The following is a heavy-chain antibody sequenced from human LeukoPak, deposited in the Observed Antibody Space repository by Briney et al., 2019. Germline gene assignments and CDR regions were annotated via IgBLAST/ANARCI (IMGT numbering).Heavy chain of an antibody. CDR1: GGTFSSYA. D-gene: IGHD4-11*01. V-gene: IGHV1-69*04. CDR3: AGPDYSNYVGVYYYYGMDV. J-gene: IGHJ6*02. Sequence: SVKVSCKASGGTFSSYAISWVRQAPGQGLEWMGRIIPILGIANYAQKFQGRVTITADKSTSTAYMELSSLRSEDTAVYYCAGPDYSNYVGVYYYYGMDVWGQGTTVTVSS. CDR2: IIPILGIA.